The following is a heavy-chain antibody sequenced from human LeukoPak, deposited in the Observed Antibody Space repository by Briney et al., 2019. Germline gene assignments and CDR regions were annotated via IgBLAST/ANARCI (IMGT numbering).Heavy chain of an antibody. CDR1: GGSISSSSYY. D-gene: IGHD6-13*01. CDR3: ARESRRIAAAGPSYYMDV. V-gene: IGHV4-39*07. Sequence: PSETLSLTCTVSGGSISSSSYYWGRIRQPPGKGLEWIGSIYYSGSTYYNPSLKSRVTISVDTSKNQFSLMLNSVTAADTAVYYCARESRRIAAAGPSYYMDVWGRGTTVTVSS. CDR2: IYYSGST. J-gene: IGHJ6*03.